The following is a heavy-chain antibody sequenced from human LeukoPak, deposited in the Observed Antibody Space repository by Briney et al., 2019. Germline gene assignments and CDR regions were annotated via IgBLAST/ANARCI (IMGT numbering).Heavy chain of an antibody. CDR1: GFTFSAYA. J-gene: IGHJ3*02. CDR3: ARDPNGDYIGAFDM. V-gene: IGHV3-23*01. CDR2: IRGGGTSE. D-gene: IGHD4-17*01. Sequence: GGSLRLSCTASGFTFSAYAMMWVRQAPGKGPEWVSAIRGGGTSEFYADSVKGRFRVSRDNSKDTLFLQMNSLRAEDTAVYYCARDPNGDYIGAFDMWGPGTMVTVSS.